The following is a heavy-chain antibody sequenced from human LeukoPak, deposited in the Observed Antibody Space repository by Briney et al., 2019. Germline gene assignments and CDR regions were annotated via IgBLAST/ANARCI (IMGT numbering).Heavy chain of an antibody. D-gene: IGHD3-22*01. CDR3: ARGGYYDSSGSFEY. J-gene: IGHJ4*02. V-gene: IGHV3-64*01. CDR1: GFTFSNYA. Sequence: GGSLRLSCAASGFTFSNYAMYWVRQAPGKGLEYVSAICSNGGCTDYANPVKGRFTISRDNSKNRLFLQMGSLRAEDMAVYYCARGGYYDSSGSFEYWGQGILVTVSS. CDR2: ICSNGGCT.